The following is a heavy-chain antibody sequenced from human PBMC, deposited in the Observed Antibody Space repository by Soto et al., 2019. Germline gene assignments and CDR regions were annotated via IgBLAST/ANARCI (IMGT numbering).Heavy chain of an antibody. D-gene: IGHD3-9*01. V-gene: IGHV4-34*01. J-gene: IGHJ6*02. CDR2: INHSGST. Sequence: QVQLQQWGAGLLKPSETLSLTCAVYGGSFSGYYWSWIRQPPGKGLEWIGEINHSGSTNYNPSLKCRVIISVDTSKNQFSLKLSSVTAADTAVYYCARGFAYYDILTGQNGMDVWGQGTTVTVSS. CDR3: ARGFAYYDILTGQNGMDV. CDR1: GGSFSGYY.